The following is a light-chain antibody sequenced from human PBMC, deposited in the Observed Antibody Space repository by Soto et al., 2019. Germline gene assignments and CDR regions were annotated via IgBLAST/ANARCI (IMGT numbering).Light chain of an antibody. CDR3: GSWDSSMSAYV. V-gene: IGLV1-51*01. CDR2: DDN. Sequence: QSVLTQPPSVSAAPGQEVTSSSPGSSSNIGGNSVSWYQQLPGTAPKLLMYDDNKRPSGIPDRFSGSKSGTSATLGITGFQTGDEADYYCGSWDSSMSAYVFGTGTKVTVL. J-gene: IGLJ1*01. CDR1: SSNIGGNS.